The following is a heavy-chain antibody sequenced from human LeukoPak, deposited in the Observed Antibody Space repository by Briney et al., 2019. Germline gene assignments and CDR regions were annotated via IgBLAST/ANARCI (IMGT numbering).Heavy chain of an antibody. CDR2: ISGSGGST. D-gene: IGHD3-9*01. Sequence: QTGGSLRLSCAASGFTFSSYAMSWVRQAPGKGLEWVSAISGSGGSTYYADSVKGRFTISRDNSKNTLYLQMNSLRAEDTAVYYCAKDSPPTLRYFANHDAFDIWGQGTMVTVSS. CDR3: AKDSPPTLRYFANHDAFDI. V-gene: IGHV3-23*01. J-gene: IGHJ3*02. CDR1: GFTFSSYA.